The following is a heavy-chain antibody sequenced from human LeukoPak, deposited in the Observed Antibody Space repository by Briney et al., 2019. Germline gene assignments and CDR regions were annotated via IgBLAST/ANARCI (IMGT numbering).Heavy chain of an antibody. CDR1: GGSFSGYY. Sequence: KPSETLPLTCAVYGGSFSGYYWSWIRQPPGKGLEWIGEINHSGSTNYNPSLKSRVTISVDTSKNQFSLKLSSVTAADTAVYYCASITMIVVDWGQGTLVTVSS. V-gene: IGHV4-34*01. CDR3: ASITMIVVD. J-gene: IGHJ4*02. CDR2: INHSGST. D-gene: IGHD3-22*01.